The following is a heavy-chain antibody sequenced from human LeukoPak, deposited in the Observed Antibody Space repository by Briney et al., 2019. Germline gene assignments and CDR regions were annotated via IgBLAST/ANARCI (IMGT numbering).Heavy chain of an antibody. J-gene: IGHJ4*02. D-gene: IGHD2-2*01. CDR1: DVSIFRSNW. V-gene: IGHV4-4*02. CDR2: ISPSGST. Sequence: SETLSLTCAVSDVSIFRSNWWSWVRQPPGKGLEWIGQISPSGSTNYSPSLKSRVTISVDKSKTQFSLKLTSVTAADTAVYYCARSPTKRVPEDYWGQGTLVTVSS. CDR3: ARSPTKRVPEDY.